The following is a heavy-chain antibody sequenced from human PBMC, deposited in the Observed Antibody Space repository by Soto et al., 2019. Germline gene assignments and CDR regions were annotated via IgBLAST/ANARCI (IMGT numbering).Heavy chain of an antibody. V-gene: IGHV4-59*01. CDR3: ARYLGNIRSYYGLRYYYATVV. CDR2: IYYSVSA. Sequence: SETLSLTCTVSGGSISSYYWSWIRQPPGKGLEWIGYIYYSVSANYNPSLKSRVTISVDTSKNQFSLKLSSVTAADTAVYYCARYLGNIRSYYGLRYYYATVVSGQGPTVNLS. CDR1: GGSISSYY. J-gene: IGHJ6*02. D-gene: IGHD1-26*01.